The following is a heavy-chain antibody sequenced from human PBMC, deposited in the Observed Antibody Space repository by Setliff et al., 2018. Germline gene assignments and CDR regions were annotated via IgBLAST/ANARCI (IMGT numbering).Heavy chain of an antibody. CDR2: ISAYSGNT. Sequence: GASVKVSCKASGYTFTAYYMHWVRQAPGQGLEWVGWISAYSGNTYYAQKFQGRVTMTTDTSTATAYLELRSLRSDDTAVYYCARINFYVSSGYYYAPDYWGQGTLVTVSS. CDR1: GYTFTAYY. D-gene: IGHD3-22*01. CDR3: ARINFYVSSGYYYAPDY. J-gene: IGHJ4*02. V-gene: IGHV1-18*01.